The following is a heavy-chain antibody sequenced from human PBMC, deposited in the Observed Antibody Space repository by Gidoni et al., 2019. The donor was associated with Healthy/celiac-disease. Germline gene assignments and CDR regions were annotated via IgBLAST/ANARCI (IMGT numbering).Heavy chain of an antibody. Sequence: QVQLVQSGAEVKKPGASVKVSCKASGYTFTSYGISWVRQATGQGLEWMGWISDYNGNTNYAQKRQGRVTMTTDTSTSTAYMELRSLRSEDTAVYYCARGPGGGYFDWDGFDPWGQGTLVTVSS. J-gene: IGHJ5*02. CDR1: GYTFTSYG. CDR2: ISDYNGNT. CDR3: ARGPGGGYFDWDGFDP. D-gene: IGHD3-9*01. V-gene: IGHV1-18*01.